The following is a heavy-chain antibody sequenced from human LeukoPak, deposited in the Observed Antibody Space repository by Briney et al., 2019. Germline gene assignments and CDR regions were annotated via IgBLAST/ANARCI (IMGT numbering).Heavy chain of an antibody. D-gene: IGHD4-11*01. Sequence: PSETLSLTCTVSGGSISIHYWSWIRQHPGKGLEWIGYIYYSGSTYYNPSLKSRVTISVDTSNNQFSLKLSSVTAADTAVYYCARRPYSNYAAYFDYWGQGALVTVSS. CDR2: IYYSGST. CDR3: ARRPYSNYAAYFDY. CDR1: GGSISIHY. J-gene: IGHJ4*02. V-gene: IGHV4-59*06.